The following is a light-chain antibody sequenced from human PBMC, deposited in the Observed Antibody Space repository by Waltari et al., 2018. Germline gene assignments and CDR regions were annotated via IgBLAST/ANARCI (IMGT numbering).Light chain of an antibody. CDR3: ATWDESLAAVV. J-gene: IGLJ2*01. Sequence: QSVLTQPPSVSEAQGQKVTIYCSGGSSKIGTYFISAYHQLTGATPKLLIYDNKRQRQGIRDRFSAANSGTSVTLDRTGVRGGDEADYYSATWDESLAAVVFGGGTTLTVL. CDR2: DNK. CDR1: SSKIGTYF. V-gene: IGLV1-51*01.